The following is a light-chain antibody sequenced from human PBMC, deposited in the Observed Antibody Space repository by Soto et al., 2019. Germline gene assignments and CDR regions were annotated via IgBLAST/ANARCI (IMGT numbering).Light chain of an antibody. CDR1: QRISTY. Sequence: IQMTQSPSSLSASVGDRVTITCRASQRISTYLNWFQQRPGKDPRLLIYAASTLQTGVSSNFSGSASGTDFTLTITSLQPEDFATYFCHQTYSIQTIFGQGTKVDIK. CDR2: AAS. V-gene: IGKV1-39*01. CDR3: HQTYSIQTI. J-gene: IGKJ1*01.